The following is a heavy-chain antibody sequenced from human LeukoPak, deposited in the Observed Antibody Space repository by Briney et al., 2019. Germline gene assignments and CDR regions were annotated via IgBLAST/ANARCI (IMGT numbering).Heavy chain of an antibody. D-gene: IGHD1-26*01. J-gene: IGHJ4*02. CDR1: GGSISGTNW. CDR3: SRESGPFCPFGY. V-gene: IGHV4/OR15-8*02. CDR2: ISLAGQT. Sequence: SETLSLTCGVSGGSISGTNWWRWVRQPPGQGLEWIGEISLAGQTNYNPSLNGRVTMSFDKSSNQLSLHLTSVTAADTATYFCSRESGPFCPFGYWGQGTLVIVSS.